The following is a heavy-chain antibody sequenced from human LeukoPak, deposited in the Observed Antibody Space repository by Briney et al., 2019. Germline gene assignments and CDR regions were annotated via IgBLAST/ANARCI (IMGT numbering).Heavy chain of an antibody. V-gene: IGHV3-23*01. CDR2: ISGNGGNT. CDR3: AKSQGFYGSGYYFDY. Sequence: SGGSLRLSCVASGFMFGDYWMRWVRQAPGKGLEWVSSISGNGGNTYFADSVKGRFTISRDNSKNTLYLQMNSLRAEDTAVYYCAKSQGFYGSGYYFDYWGQGTLVTVSS. CDR1: GFMFGDYW. J-gene: IGHJ4*02. D-gene: IGHD3-10*01.